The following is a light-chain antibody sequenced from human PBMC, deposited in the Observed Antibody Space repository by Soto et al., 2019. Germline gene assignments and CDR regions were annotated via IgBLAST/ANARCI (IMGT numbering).Light chain of an antibody. CDR3: SSYKNSSTHVV. CDR2: EVS. Sequence: QSALTQPASVSGSPGQSITISCTGTSSDVGGYNYVSWYQQHPGKAPKLMIYEVSNRPSGVSNRFSGSKSGNTASLPISGLQAEDEADYYCSSYKNSSTHVVFGGGTKLTVL. CDR1: SSDVGGYNY. V-gene: IGLV2-14*01. J-gene: IGLJ2*01.